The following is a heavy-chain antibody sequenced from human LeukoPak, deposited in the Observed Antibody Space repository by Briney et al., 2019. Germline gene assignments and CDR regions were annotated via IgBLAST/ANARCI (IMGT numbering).Heavy chain of an antibody. CDR2: INPNSGGT. Sequence: GASVKVSCKASGYIFTGYYMHWVRQAPGQGLEWMGWINPNSGGTNYAQKFQGRVTMTRDTSISTVYMELSRLRSDDTAVYYCARETDSGSYYFDYWGQGSLVTVSS. CDR3: ARETDSGSYYFDY. D-gene: IGHD1-26*01. V-gene: IGHV1-2*02. J-gene: IGHJ4*02. CDR1: GYIFTGYY.